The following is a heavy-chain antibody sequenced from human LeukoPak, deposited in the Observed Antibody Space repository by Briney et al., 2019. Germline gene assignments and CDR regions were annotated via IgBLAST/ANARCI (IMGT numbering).Heavy chain of an antibody. Sequence: GGSLRLSCAASGFTFSSYAMSWVRQAPGKGLEWVSAISGSGGSTYYADSVKGRFTISRDNSKNTLDLQMKSLRAEDTAVKYFASPPVQLELSYWGQGTLVTVSS. D-gene: IGHD1-1*01. CDR2: ISGSGGST. V-gene: IGHV3-23*01. J-gene: IGHJ4*02. CDR1: GFTFSSYA. CDR3: ASPPVQLELSY.